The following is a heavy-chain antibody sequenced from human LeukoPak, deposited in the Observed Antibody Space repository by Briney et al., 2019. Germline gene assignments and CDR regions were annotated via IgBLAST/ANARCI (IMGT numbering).Heavy chain of an antibody. V-gene: IGHV1-8*01. CDR2: MSTSGGNT. Sequence: EASVKVSCKASGYTFTNYDINWVRQATGQGLEWMGWMSTSGGNTGYAQKSQGRLTMTRDTSITTVYMELSSLRSDDTAVYYCARVAGSIDYWGQGTLVTVSS. D-gene: IGHD1-26*01. J-gene: IGHJ4*02. CDR1: GYTFTNYD. CDR3: ARVAGSIDY.